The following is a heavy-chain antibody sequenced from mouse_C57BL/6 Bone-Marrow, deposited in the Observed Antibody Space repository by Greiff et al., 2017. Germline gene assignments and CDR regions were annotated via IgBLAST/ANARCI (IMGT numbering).Heavy chain of an antibody. D-gene: IGHD2-5*01. CDR2: ILPGSGST. V-gene: IGHV1-9*01. J-gene: IGHJ3*02. CDR1: GYTFTGYW. Sequence: VKLVESGAELMKPGASVKLSCKATGYTFTGYWIEWVKQRPGHGLEWIGEILPGSGSTNYNEKFKGKATFTADTAPYTAYMQIGSLKTEDSAIYYCATYSNGELWGQGTLVTVSA. CDR3: ATYSNGEL.